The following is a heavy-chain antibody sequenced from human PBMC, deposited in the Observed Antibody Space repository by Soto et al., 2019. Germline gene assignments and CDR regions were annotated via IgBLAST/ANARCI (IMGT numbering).Heavy chain of an antibody. V-gene: IGHV1-18*01. CDR1: GYRFTNHG. Sequence: ASVKVSCKASGYRFTNHGISWVRQAPGQGLEWMGWIGAYNGHTKYAQKLQGRVTMTTDTSTSTAYMELRSLKSDDTAVYYCAREDYYDSSGYLPVRYYFGMDVWGQGTTVTVSS. CDR2: IGAYNGHT. CDR3: AREDYYDSSGYLPVRYYFGMDV. J-gene: IGHJ6*02. D-gene: IGHD3-22*01.